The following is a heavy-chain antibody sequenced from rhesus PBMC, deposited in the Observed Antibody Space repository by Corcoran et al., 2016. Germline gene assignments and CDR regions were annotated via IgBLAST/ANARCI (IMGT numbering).Heavy chain of an antibody. CDR2: IIPLVGIT. D-gene: IGHD4-23*01. Sequence: QVQLVQSGAEVKKPGASVKVSCKASGFTFGSYAINWVRQAPGQGLEWMGVIIPLVGITNYAEKFQGRVTITADTSTSTAYMELSGLRSEDTAVYYCATEYSNYGFDYWGQGVLVTVSS. J-gene: IGHJ4*01. CDR1: GFTFGSYA. V-gene: IGHV1-198*02. CDR3: ATEYSNYGFDY.